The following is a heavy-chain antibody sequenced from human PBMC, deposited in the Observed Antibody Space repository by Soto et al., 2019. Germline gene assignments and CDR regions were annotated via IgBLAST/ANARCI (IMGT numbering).Heavy chain of an antibody. J-gene: IGHJ6*02. CDR2: IYHSGST. CDR1: GGSISSSNW. D-gene: IGHD3-10*01. V-gene: IGHV4-4*02. Sequence: SETLSLTCAVSGGSISSSNWWSWVRQPPGKGLEWIGEIYHSGSTNYNPSLKSRVTISVDKSKNQFSLKLSSVTAADTAVYYCAGRSKLLWFGELSDDYYYGMDVWGQGTTVTVSS. CDR3: AGRSKLLWFGELSDDYYYGMDV.